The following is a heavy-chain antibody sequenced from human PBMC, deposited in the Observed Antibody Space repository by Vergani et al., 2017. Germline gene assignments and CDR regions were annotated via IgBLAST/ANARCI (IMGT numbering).Heavy chain of an antibody. V-gene: IGHV3-23*01. J-gene: IGHJ4*02. Sequence: EVQLLESGGGLVQPGGSLRLSCEASGFSFPGYAMSWVRQAPGKGLEWVSSVSGSSATPYYADSVKGRFIISRDNSKNTLHLQMNSLRADDTAVYYCTTPLAYCGGDCSFYWGQGTLVTVSS. CDR1: GFSFPGYA. D-gene: IGHD2-21*02. CDR2: VSGSSATP. CDR3: TTPLAYCGGDCSFY.